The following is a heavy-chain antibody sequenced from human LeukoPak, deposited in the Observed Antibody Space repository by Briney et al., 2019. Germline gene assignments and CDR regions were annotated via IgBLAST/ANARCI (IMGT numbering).Heavy chain of an antibody. CDR3: ARVLLWFGENYGMDV. CDR1: GYTFTSYA. J-gene: IGHJ6*02. CDR2: INAGNGNT. V-gene: IGHV1-3*01. D-gene: IGHD3-10*01. Sequence: ASVKVSCKASGYTFTSYAMHWVRQAPGQRLEWMGWINAGNGNTKYSQKFQGRVTITRDTSASTAYMELSSLRSEDTAVYYCARVLLWFGENYGMDVWGQGTTVTVSS.